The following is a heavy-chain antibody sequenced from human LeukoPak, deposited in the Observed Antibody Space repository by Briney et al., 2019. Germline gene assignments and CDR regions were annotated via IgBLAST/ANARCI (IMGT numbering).Heavy chain of an antibody. CDR3: AKDRPGYYDTSPDFDY. CDR2: ISGGSLTI. V-gene: IGHV3-23*01. D-gene: IGHD3-22*01. CDR1: GFTLSNYA. Sequence: PGGSLRLSCAASGFTLSNYAMTWVRQAPGKGLEWVSVISGGSLTIYYADSVKGRFTISRDNSKNTVYLQMNSLRAEDTAVYYCAKDRPGYYDTSPDFDYWGQGTLVTVSS. J-gene: IGHJ4*02.